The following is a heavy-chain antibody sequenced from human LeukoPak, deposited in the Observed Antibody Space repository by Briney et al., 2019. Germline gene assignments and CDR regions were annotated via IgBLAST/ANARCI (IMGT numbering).Heavy chain of an antibody. J-gene: IGHJ4*02. CDR2: IKQDGSEK. CDR1: GFTFSSYW. V-gene: IGHV3-7*01. Sequence: GGSLRLSCAASGFTFSSYWMSWVRQAPGKGLEWVANIKQDGSEKYYVDSVKGRFTISRDNAKNSLYLQMNSLRAEDTAVYYCAKEDMYSSSPDWGQGTLVTVSS. CDR3: AKEDMYSSSPD. D-gene: IGHD6-6*01.